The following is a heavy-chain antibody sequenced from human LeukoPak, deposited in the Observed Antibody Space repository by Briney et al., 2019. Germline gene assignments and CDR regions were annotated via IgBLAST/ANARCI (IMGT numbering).Heavy chain of an antibody. CDR1: GFTVSSNY. V-gene: IGHV3-66*01. D-gene: IGHD4-23*01. CDR2: IYSGGST. Sequence: GGSLRLSCVASGFTVSSNYMSWVRQAPGKGLEWVSVIYSGGSTYYADSVKGRFTISKDNSKNTLYLQMNSLRAEDTAVYYCARDYGGSSPFDHWGQGTLVTVSS. CDR3: ARDYGGSSPFDH. J-gene: IGHJ4*02.